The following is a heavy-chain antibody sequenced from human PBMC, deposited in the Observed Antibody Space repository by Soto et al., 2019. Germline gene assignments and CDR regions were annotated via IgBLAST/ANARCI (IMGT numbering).Heavy chain of an antibody. CDR3: ARDLVMDTAMVDYYGMDV. CDR1: GYTFTSYA. CDR2: IIPILGIA. Sequence: ASVKVSCKASGYTFTSYAMHWVRQAPGQGLEWMGRIIPILGIANYAQKFQGRVTITADKSTSTAYMELSSLRSEDTAVYYCARDLVMDTAMVDYYGMDVWGQGTTVTVSS. V-gene: IGHV1-69*04. J-gene: IGHJ6*02. D-gene: IGHD5-18*01.